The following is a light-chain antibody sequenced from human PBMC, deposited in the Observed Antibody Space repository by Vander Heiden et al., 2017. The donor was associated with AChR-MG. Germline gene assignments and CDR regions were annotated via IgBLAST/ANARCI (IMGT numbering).Light chain of an antibody. Sequence: DIQMTQSPSSLSASEGDSVTITCRANQSISIYLSWYQQKPGKAPKLLIYGASTVQSWVPDFTLTISSLQPEDFAIYYCQQGYSPPLTFGGGTRVDIK. V-gene: IGKV1-39*01. CDR2: GAS. CDR3: QQGYSPPLT. CDR1: QSISIY. J-gene: IGKJ4*01.